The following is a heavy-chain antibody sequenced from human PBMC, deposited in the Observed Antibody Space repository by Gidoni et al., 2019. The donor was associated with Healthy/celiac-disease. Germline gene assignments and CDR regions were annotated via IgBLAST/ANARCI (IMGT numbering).Heavy chain of an antibody. Sequence: QLQLQESGPGLVKPSETLSLTCTVSGGSISSSSYYWGWIRQPPGKGLEWIGSIYYSGSTYYNPSLKSRVTISVDTSKNQFSLKLSSVTAADTAVYYCARPSQQLGAFDIWGQGTMVTVSS. CDR3: ARPSQQLGAFDI. CDR1: GGSISSSSYY. D-gene: IGHD6-13*01. J-gene: IGHJ3*02. CDR2: IYYSGST. V-gene: IGHV4-39*01.